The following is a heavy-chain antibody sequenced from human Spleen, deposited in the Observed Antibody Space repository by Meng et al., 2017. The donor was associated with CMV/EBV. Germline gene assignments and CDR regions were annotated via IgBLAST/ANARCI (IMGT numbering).Heavy chain of an antibody. D-gene: IGHD3-22*01. Sequence: FGSCWRTWVRQAPGKGLEWVANIKHDGSERNYADSVKGRFTISRDTAKSSVRLQMTSLRVQDTAVYYCAKARDVWYDGSGYYSYFESWGRGTLVTVSS. V-gene: IGHV3-7*01. CDR3: AKARDVWYDGSGYYSYFES. CDR1: FGSCW. CDR2: IKHDGSER. J-gene: IGHJ4*02.